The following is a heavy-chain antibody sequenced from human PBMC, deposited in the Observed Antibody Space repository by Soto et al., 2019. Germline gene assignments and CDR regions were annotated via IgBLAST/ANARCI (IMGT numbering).Heavy chain of an antibody. Sequence: QVQLQESGPGLVKPSETLSLTCTVSGGSVTSGDYFWTWIRQRPGQGLEWIVHIYYIGSTNYSPSLKSRVSLPLNTSKNPFSLWLNYVITSDTAVYLCARDPVDTSMIYWFDPGGQGTLGAFSS. D-gene: IGHD5-18*01. J-gene: IGHJ5*02. V-gene: IGHV4-61*08. CDR3: ARDPVDTSMIYWFDP. CDR1: GGSVTSGDYF. CDR2: IYYIGST.